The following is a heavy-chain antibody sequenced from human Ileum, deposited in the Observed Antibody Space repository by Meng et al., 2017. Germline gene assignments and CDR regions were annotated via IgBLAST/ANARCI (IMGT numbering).Heavy chain of an antibody. J-gene: IGHJ4*02. CDR1: GFTFSRYY. CDR3: ARNGDLRYFDY. V-gene: IGHV3-66*02. D-gene: IGHD4-17*01. CDR2: VYSGGWT. Sequence: GESLKISCVASGFTFSRYYMSWVRQAPGKGLEWVSVVYSGGWTSYGDAVKGRFTISRDNSENTLYLQMNSLRAEDTDIYYCARNGDLRYFDYWGQGTLVTVSS.